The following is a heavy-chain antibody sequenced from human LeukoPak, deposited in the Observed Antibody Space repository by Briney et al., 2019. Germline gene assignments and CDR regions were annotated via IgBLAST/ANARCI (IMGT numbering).Heavy chain of an antibody. V-gene: IGHV3-66*01. J-gene: IGHJ4*02. CDR2: IYSGGST. CDR1: GFTVSSNY. CDR3: ARDLDRLAAAGTGDY. D-gene: IGHD6-13*01. Sequence: GGSLRLSCAASGFTVSSNYMSWVRQAPGKGLEWVSVIYSGGSTYYADSVKGRFTISRDNSKNTLYLQMNSLRAEDTAVYYCARDLDRLAAAGTGDYWGQGTLVTVSS.